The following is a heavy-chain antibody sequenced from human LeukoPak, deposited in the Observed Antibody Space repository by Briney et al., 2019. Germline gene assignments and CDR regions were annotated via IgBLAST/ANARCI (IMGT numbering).Heavy chain of an antibody. J-gene: IGHJ4*02. CDR1: GFTFSSYA. V-gene: IGHV3-23*01. CDR2: ISGSGGST. CDR3: AKCLPMVRGVRSVHPYDY. Sequence: PGGSLRLSCAASGFTFSSYAMSWVRQAPGKGLEWVSAISGSGGSTYYADSVKGRFTISRDNSKNTLYLQMNSLRAEDTAVYYCAKCLPMVRGVRSVHPYDYWGQGTLVTVSS. D-gene: IGHD3-10*01.